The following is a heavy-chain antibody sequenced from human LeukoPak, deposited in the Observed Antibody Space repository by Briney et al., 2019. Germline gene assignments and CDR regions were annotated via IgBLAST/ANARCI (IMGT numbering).Heavy chain of an antibody. D-gene: IGHD2-15*01. Sequence: PSETLSLTCTVSGGSISSYYWSWIRQPPGKGLEWIGYIYYSGSTNYNPSLKSRVTISVDTSKNQFSLKLSSVTAADTAVYYCARGRVCGGGSCYDYGMDVWGQGTTVTVSS. CDR3: ARGRVCGGGSCYDYGMDV. V-gene: IGHV4-59*08. CDR1: GGSISSYY. CDR2: IYYSGST. J-gene: IGHJ6*02.